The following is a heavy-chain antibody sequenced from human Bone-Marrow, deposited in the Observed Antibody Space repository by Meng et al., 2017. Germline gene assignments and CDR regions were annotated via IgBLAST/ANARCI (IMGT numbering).Heavy chain of an antibody. CDR2: IYYSGST. Sequence: SETLSLTCTVSGGSVSSGSYYWSWIRQPPGKGLEWIGSIYYSGSTYYNPSLKSRVTISVDTSKNQFSLKLSSVTAADTAVYYCARDHRRSGWYGYWGQGTLVTVSS. CDR3: ARDHRRSGWYGY. J-gene: IGHJ4*02. V-gene: IGHV4-39*07. D-gene: IGHD6-19*01. CDR1: GGSVSSGSYY.